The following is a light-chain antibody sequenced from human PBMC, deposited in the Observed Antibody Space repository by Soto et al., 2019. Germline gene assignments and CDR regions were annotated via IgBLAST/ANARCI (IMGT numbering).Light chain of an antibody. CDR2: GAS. Sequence: IVLTQSPCTLSLSPGERATLYCRASQSVTRASLAWYQQRPGQAPRLLIYGASSRATGVPDRFSGGGSGTDFTLTISILEPEDLGVYYCQHYGTTFGPGTKVDIK. V-gene: IGKV3-20*01. J-gene: IGKJ1*01. CDR3: QHYGTT. CDR1: QSVTRAS.